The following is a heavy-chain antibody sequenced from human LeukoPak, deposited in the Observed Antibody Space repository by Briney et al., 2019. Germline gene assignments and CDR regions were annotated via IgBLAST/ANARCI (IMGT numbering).Heavy chain of an antibody. CDR2: INPNSGGT. J-gene: IGHJ6*02. CDR3: ASGELFGELLSLGYYGMDV. D-gene: IGHD3-10*02. CDR1: GYTFTGYY. Sequence: ASVKVSCKASGYTFTGYYMHWVRQAPGQGLEWMGWINPNSGGTNYAQKFQGWVTMTRDTSISTAYMELSRLRSDDTAVYYCASGELFGELLSLGYYGMDVWGQGTTVTVSS. V-gene: IGHV1-2*04.